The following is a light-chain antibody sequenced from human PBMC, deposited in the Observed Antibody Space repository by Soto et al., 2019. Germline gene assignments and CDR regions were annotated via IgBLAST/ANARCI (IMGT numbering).Light chain of an antibody. Sequence: DIQMTQSPSSLSASVGDRVTIICQASQDITNYLNWYQQKPGKAPKLLIHDSSNLETGVPSRFSGSGSGTYFSFTISRLQPEDIETYYCQKYDTLPLTFGQGTRLEIK. J-gene: IGKJ5*01. CDR2: DSS. CDR3: QKYDTLPLT. V-gene: IGKV1-33*01. CDR1: QDITNY.